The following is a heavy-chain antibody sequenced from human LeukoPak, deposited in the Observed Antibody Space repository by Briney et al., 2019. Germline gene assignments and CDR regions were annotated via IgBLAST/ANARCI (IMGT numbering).Heavy chain of an antibody. CDR3: ARDPSNSSGRYWYIDV. CDR2: ISGYNGDT. CDR1: GYTFSRHG. J-gene: IGHJ2*01. Sequence: ASVKVSCKASGYTFSRHGFSWVRQAPGQGLEWMGWISGYNGDTIYAQKFQGRVTMTKDTATSTGYMELRSLTSDDTAVYYCARDPSNSSGRYWYIDVWGRGTLVTVSS. D-gene: IGHD3-22*01. V-gene: IGHV1-18*01.